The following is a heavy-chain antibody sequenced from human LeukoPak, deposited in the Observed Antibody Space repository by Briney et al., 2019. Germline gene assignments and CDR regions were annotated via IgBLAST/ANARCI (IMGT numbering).Heavy chain of an antibody. D-gene: IGHD1-1*01. CDR2: IGDTNGDT. V-gene: IGHV3-23*01. CDR1: GFTFSSYA. Sequence: PGGSLRLSCAASGFTFSSYAMSWVRQAPGKRLEWVSAIGDTNGDTKYADSVKGRFTISRDNSRNTLYLHLNSLRVEDTAIYYCGRDWKLDYWGQGTLVTVSS. J-gene: IGHJ4*02. CDR3: GRDWKLDY.